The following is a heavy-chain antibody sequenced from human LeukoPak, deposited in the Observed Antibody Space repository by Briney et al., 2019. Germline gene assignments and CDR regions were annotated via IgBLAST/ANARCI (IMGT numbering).Heavy chain of an antibody. Sequence: SETLSLTCTVSGGSINSDIYYWGWVRQPAGKGLEWIGRIYASGNTNYNPSLKGRVTMTVDTSKNQFSLNLSSVTAADTAVYYCARGRGSSWYYFDSWGQGTLVTVSS. D-gene: IGHD6-13*01. CDR2: IYASGNT. CDR3: ARGRGSSWYYFDS. CDR1: GGSINSDIYY. V-gene: IGHV4-61*02. J-gene: IGHJ4*02.